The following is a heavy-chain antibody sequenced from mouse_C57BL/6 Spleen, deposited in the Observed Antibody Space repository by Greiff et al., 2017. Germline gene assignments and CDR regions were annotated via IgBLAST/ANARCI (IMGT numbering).Heavy chain of an antibody. J-gene: IGHJ1*03. CDR3: ARRHYGRGYWYFDV. CDR1: GYTFTNYN. Sequence: EVQLQQSGPELVKPGASVKIPCKASGYTFTNYNMDWVKQSHGKSLEWIGDINPNNGGTIYNQKFKGKATLTVDKSSSTAYMELRSLTSEDTAVDYCARRHYGRGYWYFDVWGTGTTVTVSS. V-gene: IGHV1-18*01. D-gene: IGHD1-1*01. CDR2: INPNNGGT.